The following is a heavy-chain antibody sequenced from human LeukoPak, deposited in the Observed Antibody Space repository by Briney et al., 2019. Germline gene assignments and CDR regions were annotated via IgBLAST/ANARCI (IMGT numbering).Heavy chain of an antibody. V-gene: IGHV3-30*03. CDR3: ARALAAAGTEAVY. CDR2: ISYDGSNK. J-gene: IGHJ4*02. CDR1: GFTFSSYE. Sequence: PGGSLRLSCAASGFTFSSYEMNWVRQAPGKGLEWVAVISYDGSNKYYADSVKGRFTISRDNSKNTLYLQMNSLRAEDTAVYYCARALAAAGTEAVYWGQGTLVTVSS. D-gene: IGHD6-13*01.